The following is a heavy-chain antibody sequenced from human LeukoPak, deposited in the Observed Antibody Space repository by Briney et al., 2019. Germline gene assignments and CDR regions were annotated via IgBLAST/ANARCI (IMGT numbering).Heavy chain of an antibody. CDR2: ISAYNGNT. CDR1: GYTFTSYG. CDR3: ARDPIVVVPYGMDV. D-gene: IGHD2-2*01. V-gene: IGHV1-18*01. Sequence: ASVKVSCKASGYTFTSYGISWVRQAPGQGLEWVGWISAYNGNTNYAQKLQGRVTMTTDTSTSTAYMELRSLRSDDTAVYYCARDPIVVVPYGMDVWGQGTTVTVSS. J-gene: IGHJ6*02.